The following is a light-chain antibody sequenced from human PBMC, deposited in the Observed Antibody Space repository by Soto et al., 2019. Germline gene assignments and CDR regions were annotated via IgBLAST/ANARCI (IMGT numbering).Light chain of an antibody. CDR1: QTISNSY. Sequence: EIVLTQSPGTLSLSPGERATLSCRASQTISNSYLAWYQQKPGQAPRLLIYGASSRAIGIPDRFSGSGSGTDFSLTISRLEPEDFAMYYCQQHDRLPQFTCGPGTKVDIK. V-gene: IGKV3-20*01. CDR3: QQHDRLPQFT. CDR2: GAS. J-gene: IGKJ3*01.